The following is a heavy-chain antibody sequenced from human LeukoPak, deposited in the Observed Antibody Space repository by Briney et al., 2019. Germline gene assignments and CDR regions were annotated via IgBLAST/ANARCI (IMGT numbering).Heavy chain of an antibody. J-gene: IGHJ4*02. Sequence: TGGSLRLSCAASGFTFSSYGMHWVRQAPGKGLEWVAVISYDGSNKYYADSVKGRFTISRDNSKNTLYLQMNSLRAEDTAVYYCARNGHYDSSGYLDYWGQGTLVTVSS. D-gene: IGHD3-22*01. CDR1: GFTFSSYG. CDR2: ISYDGSNK. CDR3: ARNGHYDSSGYLDY. V-gene: IGHV3-30*03.